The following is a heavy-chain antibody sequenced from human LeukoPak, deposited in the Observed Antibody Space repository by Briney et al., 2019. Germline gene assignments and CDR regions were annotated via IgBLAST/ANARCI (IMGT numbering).Heavy chain of an antibody. CDR1: GFPFSSYW. CDR3: AREDYYGSGNYVAWGGAFDV. D-gene: IGHD3-10*01. V-gene: IGHV3-7*01. J-gene: IGHJ3*01. CDR2: IKQDGDEK. Sequence: GGSLRLSCAVSGFPFSSYWMTWVRQAPGKGLEWVANIKQDGDEKYYVDSVKGRFTISRDNAKNSLYLQMNSLRAEDTAVYYCAREDYYGSGNYVAWGGAFDVWGQGTTVTVSS.